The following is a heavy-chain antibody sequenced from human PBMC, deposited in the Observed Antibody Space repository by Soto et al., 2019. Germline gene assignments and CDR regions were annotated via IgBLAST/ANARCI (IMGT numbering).Heavy chain of an antibody. V-gene: IGHV1-2*02. Sequence: SVKVSCKASGYTFTGYFMHWVRQAPGHGLEWMGWISPHSGGTHYAQKFQGRVTMTRDTFISTAYMELNRVRPDDTAVYFCAIDPGGSYAYWGQGTLVTVSS. CDR2: ISPHSGGT. J-gene: IGHJ4*02. CDR3: AIDPGGSYAY. CDR1: GYTFTGYF. D-gene: IGHD1-26*01.